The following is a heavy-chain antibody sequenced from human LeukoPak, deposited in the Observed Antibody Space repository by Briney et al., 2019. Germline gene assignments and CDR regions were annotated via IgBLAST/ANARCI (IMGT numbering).Heavy chain of an antibody. CDR1: GGSISSYY. V-gene: IGHV4-59*01. CDR3: ARRSGGWFDY. J-gene: IGHJ4*02. CDR2: IYNSGST. D-gene: IGHD3-10*01. Sequence: SETLSLTCTVSGGSISSYYWNWIRQPPGKGLDWIGFIYNSGSTNYNPSLKSRVTISVDTSKNQFSLKLNSVTAADTAVYYCARRSGGWFDYWGQGTLVTVSS.